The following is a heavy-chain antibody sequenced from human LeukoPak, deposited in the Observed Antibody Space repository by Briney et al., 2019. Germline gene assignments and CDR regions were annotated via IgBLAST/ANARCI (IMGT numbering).Heavy chain of an antibody. CDR2: IYRGDNT. Sequence: GGSLRLSCAASGFSVSGNDMHWVRQAPGKGLEWVSVIYRGDNTYYSGSVKGRFTISRDNAKNSLYLQMNSLRAGDTAVYYCTRGGRSAPFDYWGQGTLVTVSS. J-gene: IGHJ4*02. D-gene: IGHD1-26*01. V-gene: IGHV3-53*01. CDR3: TRGGRSAPFDY. CDR1: GFSVSGND.